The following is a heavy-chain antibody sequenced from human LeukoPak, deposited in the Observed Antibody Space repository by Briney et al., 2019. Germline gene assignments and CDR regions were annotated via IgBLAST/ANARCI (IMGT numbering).Heavy chain of an antibody. Sequence: SQTLSLTCTVSGDSISSGDYYWSWIRQPAGKGLEWIGRIYTSGSTNYNPSLKSRVTISVGTSKNQFSLKLSSVTAADTAVYYCARMVVPAASFDYWGQGTLVTVSS. CDR2: IYTSGST. D-gene: IGHD2-2*01. CDR1: GDSISSGDYY. CDR3: ARMVVPAASFDY. J-gene: IGHJ4*02. V-gene: IGHV4-61*02.